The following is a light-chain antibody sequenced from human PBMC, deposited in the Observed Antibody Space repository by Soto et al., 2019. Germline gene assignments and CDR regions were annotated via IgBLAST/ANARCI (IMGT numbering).Light chain of an antibody. CDR3: QQYNNWPALT. J-gene: IGKJ4*01. V-gene: IGKV3-15*01. Sequence: EIVMTQSPATLSVSPGERATLSCRASQSVSSNLAWYQQKPGQAPRLLIYGASIRATGIPARFSGSGSGTEFTLTISSLQSEDFAVYYCQQYNNWPALTFGGGPKVEIK. CDR2: GAS. CDR1: QSVSSN.